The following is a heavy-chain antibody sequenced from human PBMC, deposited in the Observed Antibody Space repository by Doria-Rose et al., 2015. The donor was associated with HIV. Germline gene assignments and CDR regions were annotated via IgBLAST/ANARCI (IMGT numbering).Heavy chain of an antibody. J-gene: IGHJ4*02. CDR1: GVSLSSPGMG. V-gene: IGHV2-26*01. Sequence: QITLKESGPVLVKPTETLTLTCTVSGVSLSSPGMGVSWIRQPPGKALEWLANIFSDDDRSYKTSLKSRLTISRSTSKSQVVLTMPDRDPVDTATYYCARIKSSRWYHKYYFDFWGQGTLVIVSA. CDR3: ARIKSSRWYHKYYFDF. CDR2: IFSDDDR. D-gene: IGHD6-13*01.